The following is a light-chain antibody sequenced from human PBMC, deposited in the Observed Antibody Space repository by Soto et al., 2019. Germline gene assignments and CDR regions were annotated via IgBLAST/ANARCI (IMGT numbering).Light chain of an antibody. CDR2: GAY. CDR3: QQYGNAPIT. J-gene: IGKJ5*01. V-gene: IGKV3-20*01. CDR1: QTVYSSL. Sequence: ETVLTQSPVTLSFSPGERATLSCRAAQTVYSSLLAWYQQKHGQATRLLIYGAYSRATGIPDRFSGSGSGTDFTLTISRVEPEDFAVYHCQQYGNAPITFGQGKRLEIK.